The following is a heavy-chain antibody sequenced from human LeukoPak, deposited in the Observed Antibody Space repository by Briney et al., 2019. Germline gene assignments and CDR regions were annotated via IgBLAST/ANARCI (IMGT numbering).Heavy chain of an antibody. D-gene: IGHD2-15*01. CDR3: ARVPCSAGSCYPDY. Sequence: SETLSLTCTVSGGSISSYYWSWIRQPPGKALEWIGYINYSGSTDYNPSLKSRVTISIDTPKNQFSLKLRSVTAADTAVYYCARVPCSAGSCYPDYWGQGTLVTVSS. CDR1: GGSISSYY. J-gene: IGHJ4*02. V-gene: IGHV4-59*01. CDR2: INYSGST.